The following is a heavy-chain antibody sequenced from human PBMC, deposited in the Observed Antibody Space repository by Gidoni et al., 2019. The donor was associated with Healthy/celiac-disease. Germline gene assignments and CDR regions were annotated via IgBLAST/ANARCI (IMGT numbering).Heavy chain of an antibody. CDR2: IKQDGSEK. CDR3: AREGSSWYPYYFDY. CDR1: GFTFSSYW. V-gene: IGHV3-7*03. Sequence: VQLVESGGGLVQPGGPRSLSCAASGFTFSSYWMSWVRQAPGKGLEWVANIKQDGSEKYYVDSVKGRFTISRDNAKNSLYLQMNSLRAEDTAVYYCAREGSSWYPYYFDYWGQGTLVTVSS. J-gene: IGHJ4*02. D-gene: IGHD6-13*01.